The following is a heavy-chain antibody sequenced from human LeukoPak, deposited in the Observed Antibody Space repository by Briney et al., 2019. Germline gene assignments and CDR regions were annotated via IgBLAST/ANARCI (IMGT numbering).Heavy chain of an antibody. CDR1: GFTFGSYA. D-gene: IGHD3-22*01. CDR2: ISHEGSNK. V-gene: IGHV3-30-3*01. J-gene: IGHJ4*02. Sequence: GGSLRLSCAASGFTFGSYAMHWVRQAPGKGLEWVAVISHEGSNKYNADSVKGRFTISRDNSKNTLYLQMNSLRAEDTAVYYCAKVTMIVVVNFFDYWGQGTLVTVSS. CDR3: AKVTMIVVVNFFDY.